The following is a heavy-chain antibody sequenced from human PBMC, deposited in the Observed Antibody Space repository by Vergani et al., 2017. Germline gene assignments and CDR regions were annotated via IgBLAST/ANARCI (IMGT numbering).Heavy chain of an antibody. CDR2: IYYSGST. D-gene: IGHD3-10*01. CDR1: GCSISSSNYY. CDR3: ARSAGTHRGYFDY. J-gene: IGHJ4*02. V-gene: IGHV4-39*01. Sequence: QLQLQESGPGLVKPSETLSLTCTVSGCSISSSNYYWGWIRQPPGKGLEWIGSIYYSGSTYYNPSLKSRVTISVDTSKNQFSLRLSSVTAADTAVYYCARSAGTHRGYFDYWGQGTLVTVSS.